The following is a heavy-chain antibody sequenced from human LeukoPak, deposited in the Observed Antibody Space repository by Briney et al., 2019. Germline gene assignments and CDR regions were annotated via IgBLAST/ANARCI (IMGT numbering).Heavy chain of an antibody. D-gene: IGHD3-22*01. J-gene: IGHJ3*02. Sequence: GGSLRLSCSASGFIFGHYAMHWVRQAPGKGLVWVSRINSDGSSTTYADSVKGRFTISRDNAKNTLYLQMNSLRAEDTAVYYCARAPYYYDTSGFLIWGQGTMVTVSS. CDR2: INSDGSST. CDR3: ARAPYYYDTSGFLI. CDR1: GFIFGHYA. V-gene: IGHV3-74*01.